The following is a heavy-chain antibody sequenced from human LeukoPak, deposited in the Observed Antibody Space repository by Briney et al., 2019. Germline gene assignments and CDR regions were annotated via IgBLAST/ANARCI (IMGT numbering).Heavy chain of an antibody. V-gene: IGHV1-2*06. J-gene: IGHJ4*02. Sequence: ASVKVSCKASGYTFTSYYMHWVRQAPGQGFEYMGRINPSSGGTNYAQNFRGRVTMTRDASISTAYMELSRLTSDDTAIYYCARDRNLYSGSFASWGQGTLVAVSS. CDR3: ARDRNLYSGSFAS. CDR1: GYTFTSYY. D-gene: IGHD1-26*01. CDR2: INPSSGGT.